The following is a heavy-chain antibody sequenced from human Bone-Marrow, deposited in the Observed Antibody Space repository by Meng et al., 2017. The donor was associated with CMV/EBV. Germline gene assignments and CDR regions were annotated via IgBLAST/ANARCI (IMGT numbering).Heavy chain of an antibody. CDR1: GGTFSSYA. CDR2: IIAIIGTA. D-gene: IGHD3-3*01. Sequence: AVKVSCKDSGGTFSSYAISWVRQAPGQGLEWMGGIIAIIGTANYAQKFQGRVKITTDESTSTAYMEMSSLRSEDTAVYYCARDFWSSRPYYGMDVWGQGTTVTVSS. CDR3: ARDFWSSRPYYGMDV. V-gene: IGHV1-69*05. J-gene: IGHJ6*02.